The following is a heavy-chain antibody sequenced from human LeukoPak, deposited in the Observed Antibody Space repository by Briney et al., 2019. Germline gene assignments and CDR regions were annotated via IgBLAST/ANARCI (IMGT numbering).Heavy chain of an antibody. CDR2: IYYSGST. J-gene: IGHJ4*02. Sequence: SETLSLTCTVSGGSISSGDYYWSWIRQPPGKGLEWIGYIYYSGSTYYNPSLKSRVTISVDTSKNQFSLKLSSVTAADTAVYYCARKENVYYYFDYWGQGTLVTVSS. CDR1: GGSISSGDYY. D-gene: IGHD3-10*01. V-gene: IGHV4-30-4*01. CDR3: ARKENVYYYFDY.